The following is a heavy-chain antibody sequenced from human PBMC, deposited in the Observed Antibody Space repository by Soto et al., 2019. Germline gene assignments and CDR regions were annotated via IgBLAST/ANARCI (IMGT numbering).Heavy chain of an antibody. Sequence: EVHLVESGGGLVQPGGSLRLSCAASGFTFSNYWMTWVRQAPGKGLEWVANIKQDGSEKYYVDSVKGRFTISRDNAKNSRFLQMNSLRAEDTAVYYCARDREVNGPGMDVWGQGTTVTVSS. CDR1: GFTFSNYW. CDR2: IKQDGSEK. J-gene: IGHJ6*02. V-gene: IGHV3-7*05. D-gene: IGHD3-10*01. CDR3: ARDREVNGPGMDV.